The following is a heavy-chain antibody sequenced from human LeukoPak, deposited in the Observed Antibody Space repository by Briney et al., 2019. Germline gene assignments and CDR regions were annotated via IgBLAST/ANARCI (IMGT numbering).Heavy chain of an antibody. CDR3: AKGSQGPSWGYNWFDP. CDR2: ISYDGSNK. J-gene: IGHJ5*02. Sequence: GGSLRLSCAASGFTFSSYAMHWVRQAPGKGLEWVAVISYDGSNKYYADSVKGRFTISRDNSKNTLYLQMNSLRAEDTAVYYCAKGSQGPSWGYNWFDPWGQGTLVTVSS. D-gene: IGHD7-27*01. CDR1: GFTFSSYA. V-gene: IGHV3-30-3*01.